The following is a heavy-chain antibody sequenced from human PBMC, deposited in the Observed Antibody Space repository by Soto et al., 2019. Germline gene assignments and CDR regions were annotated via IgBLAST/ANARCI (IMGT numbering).Heavy chain of an antibody. Sequence: ASVKVSCKASGGTFSSYAISWVRQAPGQGLEWMGGIIPIFGTANYAQKFQGRVTITADESTSTAYMELRSLRSEDTAVYYCARGGRYSGYDFNPPPYYYYGMDVWGQGTTVPVSS. CDR2: IIPIFGTA. D-gene: IGHD5-12*01. J-gene: IGHJ6*02. CDR3: ARGGRYSGYDFNPPPYYYYGMDV. CDR1: GGTFSSYA. V-gene: IGHV1-69*13.